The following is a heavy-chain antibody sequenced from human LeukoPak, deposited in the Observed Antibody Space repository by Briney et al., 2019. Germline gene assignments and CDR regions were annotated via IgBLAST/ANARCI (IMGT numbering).Heavy chain of an antibody. Sequence: PSETLSPTCTVSGGSISSYYWSWIRQPPGKGLEWIGYIYTSGSTNYNPSLKSRVTISVDTSKNQFSLKLSSATAADTAVYYCASYYYDSSGYYMYFDYWGQGTLVTVSS. CDR1: GGSISSYY. V-gene: IGHV4-4*09. CDR2: IYTSGST. CDR3: ASYYYDSSGYYMYFDY. J-gene: IGHJ4*02. D-gene: IGHD3-22*01.